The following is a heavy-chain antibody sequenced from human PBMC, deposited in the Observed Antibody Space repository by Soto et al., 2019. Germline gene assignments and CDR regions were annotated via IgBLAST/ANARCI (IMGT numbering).Heavy chain of an antibody. D-gene: IGHD2-8*02. J-gene: IGHJ4*02. Sequence: SETLSLTCAVSSGSISSSNWWSWVRQPPGKGLEWIGEIYHSGSTNYNPSLKSRVTISVDKSKNQFSLKLSSLTAADTAVYYCARVFSSGDFDYWGQGTLVTVSS. CDR2: IYHSGST. CDR3: ARVFSSGDFDY. CDR1: SGSISSSNW. V-gene: IGHV4-4*02.